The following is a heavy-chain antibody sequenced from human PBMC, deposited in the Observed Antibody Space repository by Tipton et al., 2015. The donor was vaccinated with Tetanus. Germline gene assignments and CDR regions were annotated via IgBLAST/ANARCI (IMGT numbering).Heavy chain of an antibody. CDR1: GGSVRSGDYQ. Sequence: TLSLTCSVSGGSVRSGDYQWNWIRQPPGKGLEWLAYISNSGRTNSNYSLKSRITISQDKSKNQFSLRLTSVTAADTAVYYCARANYDFPKKGPFDSWGPGSLVIVS. CDR3: ARANYDFPKKGPFDS. V-gene: IGHV4-61*08. D-gene: IGHD3-3*01. J-gene: IGHJ4*02. CDR2: ISNSGRT.